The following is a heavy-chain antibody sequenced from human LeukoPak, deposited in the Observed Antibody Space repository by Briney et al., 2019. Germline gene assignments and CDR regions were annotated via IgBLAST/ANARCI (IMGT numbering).Heavy chain of an antibody. CDR2: INHGGST. Sequence: SETLSLTCAAYGGSFSGYYWSWIRQPPGKGLEWIGEINHGGSTNYNPSLKSRVTISVDTSKNQFSLTLSSATAADTAVYYCARDDPYYFDYWGQGTLVTVSS. CDR1: GGSFSGYY. V-gene: IGHV4-34*01. CDR3: ARDDPYYFDY. J-gene: IGHJ4*02. D-gene: IGHD1-1*01.